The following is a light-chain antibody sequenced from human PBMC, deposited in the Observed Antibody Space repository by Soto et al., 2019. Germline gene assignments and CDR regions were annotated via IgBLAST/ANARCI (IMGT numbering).Light chain of an antibody. CDR3: VSYAGSSTLV. CDR2: DGN. CDR1: SSDVGSYNL. Sequence: QSALTQPASVSGSPGQSITISCTGTSSDVGSYNLVSWYQQHPDKAPKLMICDGNLRPSGVSNRFSGSKFGNTASLTISGLQAEDEADYYCVSYAGSSTLVFGTGTKVTVL. J-gene: IGLJ1*01. V-gene: IGLV2-23*01.